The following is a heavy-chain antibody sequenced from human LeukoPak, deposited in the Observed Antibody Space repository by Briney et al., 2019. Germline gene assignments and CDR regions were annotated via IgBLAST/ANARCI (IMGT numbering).Heavy chain of an antibody. CDR1: GFTFSSYS. CDR2: ISSSSSYI. Sequence: GGSLRLSCAASGFTFSSYSMSWVRQAPGKGLEWVSSISSSSSYIYYADSVKGRFTISRDNAKNSLYLQMNSLRAEDTAVYYCARDGVPAADYFNWFDPWGQGTLVTVSS. D-gene: IGHD2-2*01. J-gene: IGHJ5*02. V-gene: IGHV3-21*01. CDR3: ARDGVPAADYFNWFDP.